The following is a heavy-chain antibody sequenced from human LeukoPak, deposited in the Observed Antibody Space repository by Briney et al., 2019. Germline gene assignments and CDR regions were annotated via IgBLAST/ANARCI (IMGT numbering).Heavy chain of an antibody. CDR2: ISAYNGNT. V-gene: IGHV1-18*04. CDR1: GYTFTSYG. Sequence: ASVKVSCKASGYTFTSYGISWVRQAPRQGLEWMGWISAYNGNTNYAQKLQGRVTMTTDTSTSTAYMELRSLRSDDTAVYYCARGPTPPYCSSTSCYYNDYWGQGTLVTVSS. CDR3: ARGPTPPYCSSTSCYYNDY. D-gene: IGHD2-2*01. J-gene: IGHJ4*02.